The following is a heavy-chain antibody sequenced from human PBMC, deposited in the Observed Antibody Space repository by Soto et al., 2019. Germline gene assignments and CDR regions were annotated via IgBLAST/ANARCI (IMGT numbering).Heavy chain of an antibody. J-gene: IGHJ4*02. V-gene: IGHV4-59*08. Sequence: SETLSLTCTVSGGSISSYYWSWIRQPPGKGLEWIGYIYYSGSTNYNPSLKSRVTISVDTSKNQFSLKLSSVTAADTAVYYCASFSSSWYYFDYWGQGTLVTVSS. CDR1: GGSISSYY. D-gene: IGHD6-13*01. CDR2: IYYSGST. CDR3: ASFSSSWYYFDY.